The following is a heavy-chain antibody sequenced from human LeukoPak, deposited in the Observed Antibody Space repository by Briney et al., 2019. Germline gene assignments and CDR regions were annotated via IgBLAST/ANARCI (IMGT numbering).Heavy chain of an antibody. CDR2: IDISGGST. Sequence: GGSLRLSCAASGFTFSNYDMSWVRQAPGKGLEWVSSIDISGGSTYYADSVKGRFTISRDNSKNTLYLQMNSLRAEDTAIYYCARVSGSYKDRRQFDYWGQGTLVTVSS. D-gene: IGHD1-26*01. V-gene: IGHV3-23*01. CDR3: ARVSGSYKDRRQFDY. J-gene: IGHJ4*02. CDR1: GFTFSNYD.